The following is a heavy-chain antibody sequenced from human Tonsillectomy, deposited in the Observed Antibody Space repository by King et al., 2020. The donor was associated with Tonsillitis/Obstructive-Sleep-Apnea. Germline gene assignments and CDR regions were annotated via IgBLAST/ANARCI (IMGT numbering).Heavy chain of an antibody. Sequence: VQLQQWGAGLLKPSETLSLTCAVYGGSFSDYYWSWIRQPPGKGLEWIGEINHSGSTNYNPSLKSRVTISVDTSKNQFSLKLSSVTAADTAVYYCARFNRTTVTSGRLYYYYYMDVWGKGTTVTVSS. V-gene: IGHV4-34*01. J-gene: IGHJ6*03. CDR1: GGSFSDYY. CDR3: ARFNRTTVTSGRLYYYYYMDV. CDR2: INHSGST. D-gene: IGHD4-17*01.